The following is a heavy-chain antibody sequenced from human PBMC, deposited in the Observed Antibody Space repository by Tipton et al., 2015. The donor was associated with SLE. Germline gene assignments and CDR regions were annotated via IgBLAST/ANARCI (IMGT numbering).Heavy chain of an antibody. V-gene: IGHV4-59*11. CDR2: IYYSGST. J-gene: IGHJ4*02. CDR3: ARGAGATTGFDY. D-gene: IGHD1-26*01. CDR1: GGSISSHY. Sequence: TLSLTCIVSGGSISSHYWSWIRQPPGKGLEWIGYIYYSGSTNYNPSLKSRVTISVDTSKNQFSLKLSSVTAADTAVYYCARGAGATTGFDYWGQGTLVTVSS.